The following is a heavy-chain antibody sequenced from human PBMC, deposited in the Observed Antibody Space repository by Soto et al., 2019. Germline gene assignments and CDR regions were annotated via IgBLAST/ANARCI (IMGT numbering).Heavy chain of an antibody. J-gene: IGHJ3*02. CDR2: IYYSGST. Sequence: QVQLQESGPGLVKPSQTLSLTCTVSGGSISSGGYYWSWIRQHPGKGLEWIGYIYYSGSTYYNPSLKSRVTISVDTSKNQFSLKLSSVTAADTAVYYCARAPPNYDFWSCYLDAFDIWGQGTMVTVSS. CDR3: ARAPPNYDFWSCYLDAFDI. D-gene: IGHD3-3*01. CDR1: GGSISSGGYY. V-gene: IGHV4-31*03.